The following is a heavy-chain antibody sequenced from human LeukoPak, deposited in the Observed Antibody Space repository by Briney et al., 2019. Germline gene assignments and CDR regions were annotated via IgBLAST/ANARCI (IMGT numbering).Heavy chain of an antibody. CDR1: GGSFSSYA. D-gene: IGHD1-1*01. Sequence: EASVKVSCKASGGSFSSYAFSWLRQAPGQGLEWMGRIIPILGIANYAQKFQGRVTITADKSTSTAYMELSSLRSEDTAVYYCARGQSFSTTDALDMWGQGTMVTVSS. V-gene: IGHV1-69*04. J-gene: IGHJ3*02. CDR2: IIPILGIA. CDR3: ARGQSFSTTDALDM.